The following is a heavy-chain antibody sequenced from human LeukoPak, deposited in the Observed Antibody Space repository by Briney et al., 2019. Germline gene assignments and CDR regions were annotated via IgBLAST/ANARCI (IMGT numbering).Heavy chain of an antibody. V-gene: IGHV1-2*02. CDR3: ARDGALYDILTGYSTDAFDI. CDR1: GYTFTGYY. Sequence: ASVKVSCKASGYTFTGYYMHWVRQAPGQGLEWMGWINPSSGGTNYAQKFQGRVTMTRDTSISTAYMELSRLRSDDTAVYYCARDGALYDILTGYSTDAFDIWGQGTMVTVSS. CDR2: INPSSGGT. D-gene: IGHD3-9*01. J-gene: IGHJ3*02.